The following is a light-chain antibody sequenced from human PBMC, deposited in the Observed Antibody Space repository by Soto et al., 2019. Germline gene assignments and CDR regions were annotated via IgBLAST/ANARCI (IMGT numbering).Light chain of an antibody. V-gene: IGLV2-14*01. CDR1: SSDVGGYNY. Sequence: QSVLTQPASVSGSPGQSITISCTGTSSDVGGYNYVSWYQQHPGKAPKLVIYDVSNRPSGVSNRFSGSKSGNTASLIISGLQAEDEADYYCSSYSSSSTLVFGGGTKVTVL. CDR2: DVS. J-gene: IGLJ2*01. CDR3: SSYSSSSTLV.